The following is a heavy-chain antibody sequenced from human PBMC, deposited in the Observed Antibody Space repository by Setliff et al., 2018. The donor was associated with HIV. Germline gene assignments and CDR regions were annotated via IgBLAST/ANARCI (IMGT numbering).Heavy chain of an antibody. Sequence: SETLSLTCTVSGGSISSGDYYWTWIRQPAGKGLQWIGRIHTSGNTNYNPSLKSRVTISVDTAKSQFSLQLSSVTAADTAVYYCARRGSGFFHYYYYMDIWGKGTTVTVSS. CDR1: GGSISSGDYY. D-gene: IGHD3-10*01. J-gene: IGHJ6*03. CDR2: IHTSGNT. CDR3: ARRGSGFFHYYYYMDI. V-gene: IGHV4-61*02.